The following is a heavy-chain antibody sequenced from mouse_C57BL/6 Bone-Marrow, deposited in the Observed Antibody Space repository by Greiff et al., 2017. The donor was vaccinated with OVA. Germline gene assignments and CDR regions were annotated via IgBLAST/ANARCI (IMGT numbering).Heavy chain of an antibody. CDR2: INPNNGGT. Sequence: VQLQQSGPELVKPGDSVKMSCKASGYTFTDYNMHWVKQSHGKSLEWIGYINPNNGGTSYNQKFKGKATLTVNKSSSTAYMELRSLTSEDSAVYYCASPPITTVVAPPYYYAMDYWGQGTSVTVSS. V-gene: IGHV1-22*01. CDR3: ASPPITTVVAPPYYYAMDY. J-gene: IGHJ4*01. D-gene: IGHD1-1*01. CDR1: GYTFTDYN.